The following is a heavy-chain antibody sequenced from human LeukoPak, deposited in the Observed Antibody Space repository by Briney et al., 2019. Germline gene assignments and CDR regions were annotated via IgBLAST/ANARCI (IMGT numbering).Heavy chain of an antibody. CDR2: INPSGGST. Sequence: ASVKVSCKASGYTFTGYYMHWVRQAPGQGLEWMGIINPSGGSTSYAQKFQGRVTMTRDMSTSTVYMELSSLRSEDTAVYYCARVSSDFWSGYYGGFDYWGQGTLVTVSS. CDR1: GYTFTGYY. J-gene: IGHJ4*02. V-gene: IGHV1-46*01. D-gene: IGHD3-3*01. CDR3: ARVSSDFWSGYYGGFDY.